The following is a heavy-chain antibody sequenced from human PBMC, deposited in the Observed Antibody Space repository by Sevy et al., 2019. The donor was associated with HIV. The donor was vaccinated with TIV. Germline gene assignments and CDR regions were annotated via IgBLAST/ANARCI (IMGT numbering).Heavy chain of an antibody. V-gene: IGHV3-21*01. J-gene: IGHJ4*02. D-gene: IGHD3-10*01. Sequence: GGSLRPSCAASGFTFSSYSMNWVRQAPGKGLEWVSSISSRNIYIYYVDSVKGRFTISRDNAKNSLDLQMNSLRAEDTAVYYCARGVGVVGGVIDSWGQGTLVTVSS. CDR1: GFTFSSYS. CDR2: ISSRNIYI. CDR3: ARGVGVVGGVIDS.